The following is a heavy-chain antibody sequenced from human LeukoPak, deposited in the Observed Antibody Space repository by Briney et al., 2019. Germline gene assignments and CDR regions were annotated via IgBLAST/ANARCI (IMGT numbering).Heavy chain of an antibody. D-gene: IGHD2-2*01. CDR3: AKDLVVVPAAIDY. Sequence: PGGSLRLSCAASGFTFSSYAMSWVRQAPGKGLEWVSAISGSGGSTYYADSVKGRFTISRDNSKNTLYPQMNSLRAEDTAVYYCAKDLVVVPAAIDYWGQGTLVTVSS. CDR1: GFTFSSYA. V-gene: IGHV3-23*01. J-gene: IGHJ4*02. CDR2: ISGSGGST.